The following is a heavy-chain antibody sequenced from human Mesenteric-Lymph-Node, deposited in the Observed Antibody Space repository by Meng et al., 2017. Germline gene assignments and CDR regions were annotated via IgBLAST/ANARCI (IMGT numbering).Heavy chain of an antibody. CDR1: GYSFTSYW. V-gene: IGHV5-51*01. D-gene: IGHD3-22*01. Sequence: KVSCKGSGYSFTSYWIGWVRQMPGKGLEWMGIIYPGDSNTRYSPSFQGQVTISADKSISTAYLQWSSLKASDTAMYYCASNYDSSGYHKVGFDYWARERWSPSPQ. CDR3: ASNYDSSGYHKVGFDY. CDR2: IYPGDSNT. J-gene: IGHJ4*02.